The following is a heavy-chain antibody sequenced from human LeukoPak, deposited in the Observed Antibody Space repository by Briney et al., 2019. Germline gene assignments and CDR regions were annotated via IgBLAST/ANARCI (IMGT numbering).Heavy chain of an antibody. Sequence: GGSLRLSCAASGFTFSSYGMSWVRQAPGKGLEWVSAISGSGGSTYYADSVKGRFTISRDNSKNTLYLQMNSLRAEDTAVYYCAKDLIGGPRGYWGQGTLVTVSS. V-gene: IGHV3-23*01. J-gene: IGHJ4*02. CDR3: AKDLIGGPRGY. D-gene: IGHD3-16*02. CDR1: GFTFSSYG. CDR2: ISGSGGST.